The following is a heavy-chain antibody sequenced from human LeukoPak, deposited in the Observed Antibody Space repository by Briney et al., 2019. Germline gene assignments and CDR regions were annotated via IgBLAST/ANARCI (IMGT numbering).Heavy chain of an antibody. CDR1: GYTFTGYY. CDR3: AREGSRDDYVWGSYRPDY. J-gene: IGHJ4*02. CDR2: INPNSGGT. D-gene: IGHD3-16*02. V-gene: IGHV1-2*02. Sequence: ASVKVSCKASGYTFTGYYMHWVRQAPGQGLEWMGWINPNSGGTNYAQKFQGRVTMTRDTSISTAYMELSRLGSDDTAVYYCAREGSRDDYVWGSYRPDYWGQGTLVTVSS.